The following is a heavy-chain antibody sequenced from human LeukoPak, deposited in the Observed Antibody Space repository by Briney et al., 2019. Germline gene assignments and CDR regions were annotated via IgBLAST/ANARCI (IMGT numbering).Heavy chain of an antibody. J-gene: IGHJ4*02. CDR2: IWYDGSNK. Sequence: GRSLRLSCAASGFTFSRSGMHWVRQAPGKGLEWVAVIWYDGSNKYYADSVKGRFTISRDNSKNTLFLQMNSLRAEDTAVYYCAKGSNRGVATIDYWGQGTLVTVSS. CDR3: AKGSNRGVATIDY. CDR1: GFTFSRSG. V-gene: IGHV3-33*06. D-gene: IGHD5-12*01.